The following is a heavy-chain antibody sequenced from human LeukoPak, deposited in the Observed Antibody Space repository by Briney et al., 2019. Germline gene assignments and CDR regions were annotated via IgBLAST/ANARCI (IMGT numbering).Heavy chain of an antibody. V-gene: IGHV3-7*01. J-gene: IGHJ4*02. CDR1: GFTFSSYW. D-gene: IGHD4-17*01. CDR3: ARELTTGATHDY. Sequence: GGSLRLSCAASGFTFSSYWMSWVRQAPGKGLEGVANIKQDGSDKYYVDSVKGRFTSSRDNAQNSLYLQMNSLRAEDTAVYYCARELTTGATHDYWGQGTLVTVSS. CDR2: IKQDGSDK.